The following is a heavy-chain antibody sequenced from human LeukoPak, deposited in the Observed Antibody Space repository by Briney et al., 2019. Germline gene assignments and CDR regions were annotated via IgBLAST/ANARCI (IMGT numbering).Heavy chain of an antibody. CDR3: ARGPRNYDILTGYYDSGYYFDY. J-gene: IGHJ4*02. CDR2: IYYSGST. V-gene: IGHV4-39*07. D-gene: IGHD3-9*01. Sequence: SETLSLTCTVSGGSISSYYWGWIRQPPGKGLEWIGSIYYSGSTYYNPSLKSRVTISVDTSKNQFSLKLSSVTAADTAVYYCARGPRNYDILTGYYDSGYYFDYWGQGTLVTVSS. CDR1: GGSISSYY.